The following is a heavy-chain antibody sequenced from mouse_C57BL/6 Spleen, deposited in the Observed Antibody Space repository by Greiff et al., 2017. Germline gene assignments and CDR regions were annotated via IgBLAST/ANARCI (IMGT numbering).Heavy chain of an antibody. CDR3: ARGGDYVSFAY. Sequence: VQLQQSGAELARPGASVKMSCKASGYTFTSYTMHWVKQRPGQGLEWIGYISPSSGYTKYNQKFKDKATLTADKSSSTAYMQLSSLTSEDSAVYYCARGGDYVSFAYWGQGTLVTVSA. V-gene: IGHV1-4*01. CDR2: ISPSSGYT. D-gene: IGHD2-4*01. CDR1: GYTFTSYT. J-gene: IGHJ3*01.